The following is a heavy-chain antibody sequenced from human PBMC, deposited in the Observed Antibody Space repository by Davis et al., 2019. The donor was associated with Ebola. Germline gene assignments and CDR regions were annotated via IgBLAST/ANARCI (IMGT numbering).Heavy chain of an antibody. J-gene: IGHJ4*02. D-gene: IGHD3-22*01. Sequence: MPSETLSLTCTVSGGSISSYYWSWIRQPPGKGLEWIGYIYYSGSTNYNPSLKSRVTISVDTSKNQFSLKLSSVTAADTAVYYCAGTYYDSSGYSLVYWGQGTLVTVSS. CDR1: GGSISSYY. CDR2: IYYSGST. V-gene: IGHV4-59*08. CDR3: AGTYYDSSGYSLVY.